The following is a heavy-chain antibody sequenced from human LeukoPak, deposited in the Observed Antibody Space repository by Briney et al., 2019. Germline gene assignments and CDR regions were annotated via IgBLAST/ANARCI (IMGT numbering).Heavy chain of an antibody. Sequence: ASVKVSCKASGYTFTSYYMHWVRQAPGQGLEWMGIINPSGGSTNYAQKFQGRVTITADESTSTAYMELSSLRSEDTAVYYCARESGSYLGDAFDIWGQGTMVTVSS. D-gene: IGHD1-26*01. V-gene: IGHV1-46*01. CDR2: INPSGGST. J-gene: IGHJ3*02. CDR1: GYTFTSYY. CDR3: ARESGSYLGDAFDI.